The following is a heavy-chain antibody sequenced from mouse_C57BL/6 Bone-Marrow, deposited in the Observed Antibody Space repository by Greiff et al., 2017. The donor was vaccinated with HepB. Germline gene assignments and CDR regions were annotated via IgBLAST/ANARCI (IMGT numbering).Heavy chain of an antibody. J-gene: IGHJ4*01. V-gene: IGHV1-15*01. Sequence: QVQLQQSGAELVRPGASVTLSCKASGYTFTDYEMNWVKQTPVHGLEWIGAIDPETGGTAYNQKFKGKAILTADKSSSTAYMELRSLTSEDSAVYYCSPGYAMDYWGQGTSVTVSS. CDR1: GYTFTDYE. CDR2: IDPETGGT. CDR3: SPGYAMDY.